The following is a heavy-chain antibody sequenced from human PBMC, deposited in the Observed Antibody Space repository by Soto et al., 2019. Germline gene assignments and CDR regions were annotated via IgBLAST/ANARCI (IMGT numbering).Heavy chain of an antibody. CDR2: IYINGST. J-gene: IGHJ6*02. CDR1: GFSVSSNY. V-gene: IGHV3-53*01. CDR3: SGDPSGYDEGDWYHGVDV. Sequence: GGSLRLSCAASGFSVSSNYMSWVRQAPGEGLEWVAIIYINGSTDYADSVQGRFSVSRDIYKNTLFLQMNNLRAEDTAVYFCSGDPSGYDEGDWYHGVDVWGQGTTVTV. D-gene: IGHD5-12*01.